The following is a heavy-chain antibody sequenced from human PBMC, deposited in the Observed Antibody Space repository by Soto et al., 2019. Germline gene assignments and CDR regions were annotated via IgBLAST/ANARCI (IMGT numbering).Heavy chain of an antibody. CDR1: GGSFSGYY. CDR3: ARRKVYSSSFKSTGQFDY. V-gene: IGHV4-34*01. Sequence: SETLSLTCAVYGGSFSGYYWSWIRQPPGKGLEWIGEINHSGSTNYNPSLKSRVTISVDTSKNQFSLKLSSVTAADTAVYYCARRKVYSSSFKSTGQFDYWGQGTLVTVSS. J-gene: IGHJ4*02. D-gene: IGHD6-13*01. CDR2: INHSGST.